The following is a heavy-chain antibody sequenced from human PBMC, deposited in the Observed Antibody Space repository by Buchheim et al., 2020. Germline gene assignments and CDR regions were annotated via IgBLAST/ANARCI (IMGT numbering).Heavy chain of an antibody. CDR2: IYYSGST. V-gene: IGHV4-39*01. CDR1: GGSISSSSYY. J-gene: IGHJ2*01. Sequence: QLQLQESGPGLVKPSETLSLTCTVSGGSISSSSYYWGWIRQPPGKGLEWIGSIYYSGSTYYNPSLKSRVTISVDTSKNQFSLKLSSVTAADTAVYYCARRPGFRELSHWYFDLWGRGTL. D-gene: IGHD3-10*01. CDR3: ARRPGFRELSHWYFDL.